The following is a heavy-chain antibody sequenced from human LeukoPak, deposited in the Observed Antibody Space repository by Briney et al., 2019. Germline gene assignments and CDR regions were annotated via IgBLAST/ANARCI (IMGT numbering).Heavy chain of an antibody. Sequence: SDTLSLTCAVSGYSITSSSWWGWIRQPPGKGLEWIGYIYHSGTTYYNPSLQSRVTMSVDTSKNQFSLKLSSVTAVDTAVYYCARKESVYYYFDYWGQGTLVTVSS. CDR3: ARKESVYYYFDY. J-gene: IGHJ4*02. CDR2: IYHSGTT. V-gene: IGHV4-28*01. CDR1: GYSITSSSW. D-gene: IGHD3-22*01.